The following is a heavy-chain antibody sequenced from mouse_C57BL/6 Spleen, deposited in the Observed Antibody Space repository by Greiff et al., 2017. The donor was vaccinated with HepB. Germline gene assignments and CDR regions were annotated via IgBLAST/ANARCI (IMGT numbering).Heavy chain of an antibody. V-gene: IGHV5-4*03. CDR1: GFTFSSYA. J-gene: IGHJ1*03. Sequence: EVKLVESGGGLVKPGGSLKLSCAASGFTFSSYAMSWVRQTPEKRLEWVATISDGGSYTYYPDNVKGRFTISRDNAKNNLYLQMSHQKSEDTAMYYCARGLLRYWYFDVWGTGTTVTVSS. CDR3: ARGLLRYWYFDV. D-gene: IGHD1-1*01. CDR2: ISDGGSYT.